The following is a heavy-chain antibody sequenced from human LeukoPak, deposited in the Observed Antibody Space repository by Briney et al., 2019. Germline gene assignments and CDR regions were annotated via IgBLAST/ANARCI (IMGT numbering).Heavy chain of an antibody. J-gene: IGHJ6*02. V-gene: IGHV4-59*08. CDR3: ARLSSGYYYWASYGMDV. D-gene: IGHD3-22*01. CDR1: GGSISSYY. CDR2: IYYSGST. Sequence: SETLSLTCTVSGGSISSYYWSWIRQPPGKGLEWIGYIYYSGSTNYNPSLKSRVTISVDTSKNQFSLKLSSVTAADTAVYYCARLSSGYYYWASYGMDVRGQGTTVTVSS.